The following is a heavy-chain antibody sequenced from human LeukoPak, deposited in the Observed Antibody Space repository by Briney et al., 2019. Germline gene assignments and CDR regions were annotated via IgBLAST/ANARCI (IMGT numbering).Heavy chain of an antibody. D-gene: IGHD5-24*01. CDR3: ARYRDDYNHLLHTLET. Sequence: SETLSLTCTVSGASVSSSNFFWNWLRQPAGKGLEWIGRVYSWGTTHYNPSLHSRVIMSIDTSKNQVSLRLSSATAADTAVYYCARYRDDYNHLLHTLETWGQGTMVTVSS. J-gene: IGHJ3*01. CDR2: VYSWGTT. CDR1: GASVSSSNFF. V-gene: IGHV4-61*02.